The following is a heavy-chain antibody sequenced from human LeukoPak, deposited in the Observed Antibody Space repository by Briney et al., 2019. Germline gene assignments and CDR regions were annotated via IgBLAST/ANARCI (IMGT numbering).Heavy chain of an antibody. CDR1: GFTVSSNY. V-gene: IGHV3-53*04. J-gene: IGHJ4*02. CDR2: IYSGGST. CDR3: ASGGSSGYYSFDY. Sequence: AGGSLRLSCAASGFTVSSNYMSWVRQAPEKGLEWVSVIYSGGSTYYADSVKGRFTISRHNSKNTLYLQMNSLRAEDTAVYYCASGGSSGYYSFDYWGQGTLVTVSS. D-gene: IGHD3-22*01.